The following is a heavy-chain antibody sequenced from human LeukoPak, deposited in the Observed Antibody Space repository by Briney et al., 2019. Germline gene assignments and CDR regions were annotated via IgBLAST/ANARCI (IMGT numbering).Heavy chain of an antibody. Sequence: GGTLRLSCAASGFTFSSYGMSWVRQAPGKGLEWVSAISGSGGSTYYADSVKGRFTISRDNSKNTLYLQMNSLRAEDTAVYYCARVGIQLWKYYYYYYMDVWGKGTTVTVSS. D-gene: IGHD5-18*01. V-gene: IGHV3-23*01. CDR2: ISGSGGST. CDR1: GFTFSSYG. J-gene: IGHJ6*03. CDR3: ARVGIQLWKYYYYYYMDV.